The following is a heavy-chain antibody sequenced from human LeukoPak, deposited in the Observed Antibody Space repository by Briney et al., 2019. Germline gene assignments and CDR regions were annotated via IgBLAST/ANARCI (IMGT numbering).Heavy chain of an antibody. V-gene: IGHV3-23*01. J-gene: IGHJ5*02. CDR2: ISGSGGST. CDR1: GFTVSSNY. D-gene: IGHD6-6*01. CDR3: AKDWAARTNWFDP. Sequence: GGSLRLSCAASGFTVSSNYMSWVRQAPGKGLEWVSAISGSGGSTYYADSVKGRFTISRDNSKNTLYLQMNSLRAEDTAVYYCAKDWAARTNWFDPWGQGTLVTVSS.